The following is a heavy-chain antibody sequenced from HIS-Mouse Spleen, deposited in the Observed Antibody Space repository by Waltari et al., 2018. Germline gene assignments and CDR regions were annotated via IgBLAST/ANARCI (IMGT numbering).Heavy chain of an antibody. D-gene: IGHD3-10*01. CDR2: ISYDGSNK. J-gene: IGHJ4*02. CDR1: GFTFSSYG. Sequence: QVQLVESGGGVVQPGRSLRPSCAASGFTFSSYGMHWVRQVPGKGLEWVAVISYDGSNKYYADSVKGRFTISRDNSKNTLYLQMNSLRAEDTAVYYCAKDRGWAFDYWGQGTLVTVSS. CDR3: AKDRGWAFDY. V-gene: IGHV3-30*18.